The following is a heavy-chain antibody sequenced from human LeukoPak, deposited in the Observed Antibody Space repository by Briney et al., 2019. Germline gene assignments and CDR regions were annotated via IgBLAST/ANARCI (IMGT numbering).Heavy chain of an antibody. Sequence: GGSLRLSCAASGFTFSSYWMSWVRQAPGKGLESVANIKKDGSEKYYVDSVKGRFTISRDNAKTSLYLQMNSLRAEDTAVYYCARDLSGVTGYTYGRGIDYWGQGTLVTVSS. V-gene: IGHV3-7*01. J-gene: IGHJ4*02. CDR3: ARDLSGVTGYTYGRGIDY. CDR1: GFTFSSYW. D-gene: IGHD5-18*01. CDR2: IKKDGSEK.